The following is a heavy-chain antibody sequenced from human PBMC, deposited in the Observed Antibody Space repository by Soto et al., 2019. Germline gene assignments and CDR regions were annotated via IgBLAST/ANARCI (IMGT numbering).Heavy chain of an antibody. CDR2: IIPIFGTA. V-gene: IGHV1-69*13. J-gene: IGHJ6*02. CDR1: GGTFSSYA. D-gene: IGHD6-13*01. Sequence: ASVKVSCKASGGTFSSYAISWVRQAPGQGLEWMGGIIPIFGTANYAQKFQGRVTITADESTSTAYMELSSLRSEDTAVYYCARDGLVAAAATLCTLAYYGMAVWGPG. CDR3: ARDGLVAAAATLCTLAYYGMAV.